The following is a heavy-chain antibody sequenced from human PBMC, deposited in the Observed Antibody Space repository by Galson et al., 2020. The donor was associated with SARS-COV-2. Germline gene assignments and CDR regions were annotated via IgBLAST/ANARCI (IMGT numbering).Heavy chain of an antibody. V-gene: IGHV4-31*03. D-gene: IGHD4-17*01. CDR1: GGSITSVGYH. CDR3: ARGSSTVATYFDS. CDR2: IFYSGST. J-gene: IGHJ4*02. Sequence: PSETLSLTCTVSGGSITSVGYHWTWVRQRPGKGLEWIGYIFYSGSTSYNPSLRGRVDISRDTPKNQFSLKLNSMTAADTAVYYCARGSSTVATYFDSWGQGTLVPVST.